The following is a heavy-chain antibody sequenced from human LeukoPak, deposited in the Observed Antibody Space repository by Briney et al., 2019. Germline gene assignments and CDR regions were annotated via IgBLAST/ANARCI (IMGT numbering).Heavy chain of an antibody. CDR2: INGGGSTT. D-gene: IGHD3-22*01. CDR1: GFAFNKYW. J-gene: IGHJ4*02. CDR3: ATGNYYDSRGYYTFGH. V-gene: IGHV3-74*01. Sequence: PGGSLRLSCAASGFAFNKYWMHWVRQAPGKGLVWVSRINGGGSTTSYADSVKGGFTISRDNAKNTLNLQMSSVRAEDTAVYYCATGNYYDSRGYYTFGHWGQGTLVTVSS.